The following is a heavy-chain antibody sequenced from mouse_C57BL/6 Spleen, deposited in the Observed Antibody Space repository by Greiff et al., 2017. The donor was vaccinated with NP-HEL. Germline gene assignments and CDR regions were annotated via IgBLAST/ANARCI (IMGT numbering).Heavy chain of an antibody. CDR3: ARKGDYGSSYAMDY. Sequence: QVQLQQSGPGLVQPSQSLSITCTVSGFSLTSYGVHWVRQSPGKGLEWLGVIWSGGSTDYNAAFISRLSISKDNSKSQVFFKMNSRQADDTAIYYCARKGDYGSSYAMDYWGQGTSVTVSS. V-gene: IGHV2-2*01. D-gene: IGHD1-1*01. CDR1: GFSLTSYG. J-gene: IGHJ4*01. CDR2: IWSGGST.